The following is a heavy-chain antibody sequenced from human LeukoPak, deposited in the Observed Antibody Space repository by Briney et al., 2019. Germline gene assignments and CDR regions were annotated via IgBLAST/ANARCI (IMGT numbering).Heavy chain of an antibody. Sequence: SETLSPTCTVPGGSISSGGYYWSWIRQHPGKGLEWIGYIYYSGSTYYNPSLKSRVTISVDTSKNQFFLKLSSVTAADTAVYYCARGHSGSYSVDYWGQGTLVTVSS. V-gene: IGHV4-31*03. J-gene: IGHJ4*02. D-gene: IGHD1-26*01. CDR3: ARGHSGSYSVDY. CDR1: GGSISSGGYY. CDR2: IYYSGST.